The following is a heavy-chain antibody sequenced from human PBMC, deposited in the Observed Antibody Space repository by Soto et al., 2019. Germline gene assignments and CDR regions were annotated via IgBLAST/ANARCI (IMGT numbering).Heavy chain of an antibody. J-gene: IGHJ4*02. CDR3: AIARVADSSLDH. CDR2: ISFDSSEI. V-gene: IGHV3-30*01. D-gene: IGHD3-3*01. CDR1: GFIFSNNA. Sequence: SLRLSCVGSGFIFSNNAMHWVRQAPGKGLEWVAVISFDSSEIHYADSVKGRFTISRDNPRNTLFLHVNSPRADDTAVYYCAIARVADSSLDHWGQGTLVTVSS.